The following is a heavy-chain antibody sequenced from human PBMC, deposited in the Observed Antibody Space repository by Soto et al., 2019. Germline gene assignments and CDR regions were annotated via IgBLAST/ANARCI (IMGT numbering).Heavy chain of an antibody. CDR1: GFTFSSYW. CDR2: IKQDGSEK. V-gene: IGHV3-7*03. J-gene: IGHJ6*02. CDR3: ARVRRELNGMDV. D-gene: IGHD3-10*01. Sequence: PGGSLRLSCAAPGFTFSSYWMSWVRQAPGKGLEWVANIKQDGSEKYYVDSVKGRFTISRDNAKNSLYLQMNSLRAEDTAVYYCARVRRELNGMDVWGQGTTVTVSS.